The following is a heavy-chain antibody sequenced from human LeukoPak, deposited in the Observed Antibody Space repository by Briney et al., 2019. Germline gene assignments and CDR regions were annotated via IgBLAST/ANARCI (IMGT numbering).Heavy chain of an antibody. CDR1: GYTFTGYY. Sequence: ASVKVSCKASGYTFTGYYMHWVRQAPGQGLEWMGWINPDSGGTNYAQKFQGRVTMTRDTSISTAYMELSRLRSDDTAVYYCARVRFLEWLLTYGNYYYGMDVWGQGTTVTVSS. V-gene: IGHV1-2*02. CDR2: INPDSGGT. CDR3: ARVRFLEWLLTYGNYYYGMDV. J-gene: IGHJ6*02. D-gene: IGHD3-3*01.